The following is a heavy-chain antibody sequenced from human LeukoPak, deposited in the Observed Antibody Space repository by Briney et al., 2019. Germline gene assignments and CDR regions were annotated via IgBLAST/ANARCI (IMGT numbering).Heavy chain of an antibody. D-gene: IGHD3-16*01. J-gene: IGHJ5*02. CDR3: ARGHYDLAP. CDR2: IYKGEAP. CDR1: GGSISDHY. V-gene: IGHV4-59*08. Sequence: SETLSLTCSVSGGSISDHYWSWIRQPPGKGLEWIGYIYKGEAPNYNPSLNARVTMSLDMSKNQLSLRLTSVTAADTAVYYCARGHYDLAPWGQGTLVTVSS.